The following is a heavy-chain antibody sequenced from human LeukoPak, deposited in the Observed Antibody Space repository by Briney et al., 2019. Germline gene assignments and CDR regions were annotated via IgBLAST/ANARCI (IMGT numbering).Heavy chain of an antibody. Sequence: GGSLRLSCAASGFTFSSYGMSWVRQAPGKGLEWVSAISGSGGSTYYADSVKGRFTISRDNSKNTLYLQMNSLRAEDTAVYYCAKVAVLWFGELLNYWGQGTLVTVSS. J-gene: IGHJ4*02. CDR1: GFTFSSYG. V-gene: IGHV3-23*01. CDR2: ISGSGGST. D-gene: IGHD3-10*01. CDR3: AKVAVLWFGELLNY.